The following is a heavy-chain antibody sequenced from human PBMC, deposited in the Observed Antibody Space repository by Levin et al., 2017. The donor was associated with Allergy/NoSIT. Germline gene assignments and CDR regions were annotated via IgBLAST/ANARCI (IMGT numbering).Heavy chain of an antibody. J-gene: IGHJ5*02. CDR1: GGSFSGYY. V-gene: IGHV4-34*01. CDR3: ARGSPRYYYGSGSYSKHNWFDP. CDR2: INHSGST. Sequence: SQTLSLTCAVYGGSFSGYYWSWIRQPPGKGLEWIGEINHSGSTNYNPSLKSRVTISVDTSKNQFSLKLSSVTAADTAVYYCARGSPRYYYGSGSYSKHNWFDPWGQGTLVTVSS. D-gene: IGHD3-10*01.